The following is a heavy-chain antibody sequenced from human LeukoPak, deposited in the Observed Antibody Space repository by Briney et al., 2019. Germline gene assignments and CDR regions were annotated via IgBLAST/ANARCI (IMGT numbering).Heavy chain of an antibody. CDR2: IYHSGST. CDR3: ARHTVTSSYYFDY. Sequence: SETLSLTCAVSGGSISSSNWWSWVRQPPGKGLEWIGEIYHSGSTNYNPSLKSRVTISVDTSKNQFSLKLSSVTAADTAVYYCARHTVTSSYYFDYWGQGTLVTVSS. J-gene: IGHJ4*02. V-gene: IGHV4-4*02. D-gene: IGHD2-21*02. CDR1: GGSISSSNW.